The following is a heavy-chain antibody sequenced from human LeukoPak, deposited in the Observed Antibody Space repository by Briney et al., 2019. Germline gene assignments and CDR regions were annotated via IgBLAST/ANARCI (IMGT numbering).Heavy chain of an antibody. CDR1: GFTFSSYG. J-gene: IGHJ4*02. CDR3: AKEGGYGELSSYFDY. Sequence: GGSLRLSCAASGFTFSSYGMSWVRQAPGKGLEGVSAISGSGGSTYYADSVKGRFTISRDNSKNTLYLQMNSLRAEDTAVYYCAKEGGYGELSSYFDYWGQGTLVTVSS. V-gene: IGHV3-23*01. D-gene: IGHD3-16*02. CDR2: ISGSGGST.